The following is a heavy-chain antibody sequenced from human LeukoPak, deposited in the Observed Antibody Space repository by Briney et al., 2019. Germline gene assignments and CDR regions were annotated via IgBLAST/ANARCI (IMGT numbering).Heavy chain of an antibody. CDR3: ARQKCTSASCLTKNAFDV. D-gene: IGHD2-2*01. Sequence: SETLSLTCTVSGSISSYYWSWIRQPPGKGLEWIGYIYTSGTTNYNPSLKSQVTISVDTSKNQFSLGLSSVTAADSAVYYCARQKCTSASCLTKNAFDVWGQGTMVTVSS. CDR2: IYTSGTT. V-gene: IGHV4-4*09. CDR1: GSISSYY. J-gene: IGHJ3*01.